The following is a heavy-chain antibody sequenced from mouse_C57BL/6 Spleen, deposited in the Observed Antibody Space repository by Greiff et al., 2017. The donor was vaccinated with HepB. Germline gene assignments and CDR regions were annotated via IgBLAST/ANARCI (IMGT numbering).Heavy chain of an antibody. CDR2: INPSSGYT. D-gene: IGHD1-1*01. Sequence: QVQLKESGAELAKPGASVKLSCKASGYTFTSYWMHWVKQRPGQGLEWIGYINPSSGYTKYNQKFKDKATLTADKSSSTAYMQLSSLTYEDSAVYYCARFPVTTVVEDYFDYWGQGTTLTVSS. CDR1: GYTFTSYW. V-gene: IGHV1-7*01. J-gene: IGHJ2*01. CDR3: ARFPVTTVVEDYFDY.